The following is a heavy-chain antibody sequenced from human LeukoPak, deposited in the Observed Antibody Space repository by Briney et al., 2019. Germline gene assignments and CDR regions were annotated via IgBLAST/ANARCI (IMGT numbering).Heavy chain of an antibody. CDR3: ARASYSSGWYLGATYDAFDI. CDR1: GFTFSHYA. D-gene: IGHD6-19*01. Sequence: KPGGSLRLSCAASGFTFSHYAMNWFRQAPGKGLEWVSSISSSSSYIYYADSVKGRFTISRDNAKNSLYLQMNSLRAEDTAVYYCARASYSSGWYLGATYDAFDIWGQGTMVTVSS. V-gene: IGHV3-21*01. CDR2: ISSSSSYI. J-gene: IGHJ3*02.